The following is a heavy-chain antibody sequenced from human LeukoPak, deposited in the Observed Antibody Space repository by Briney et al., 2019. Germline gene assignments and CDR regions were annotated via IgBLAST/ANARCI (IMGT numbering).Heavy chain of an antibody. Sequence: ASVKVSCKASGYTFTSYGISWVRQPPGQGLEWMGWISAYNGNTNYAQKLQGRVTMTTDTSTSTAYMELRSLRSDDTAVYYCARYGIGLWSGYYTDAYFDYGGQGTLVTVSS. J-gene: IGHJ4*02. CDR2: ISAYNGNT. CDR3: ARYGIGLWSGYYTDAYFDY. CDR1: GYTFTSYG. D-gene: IGHD3-3*01. V-gene: IGHV1-18*01.